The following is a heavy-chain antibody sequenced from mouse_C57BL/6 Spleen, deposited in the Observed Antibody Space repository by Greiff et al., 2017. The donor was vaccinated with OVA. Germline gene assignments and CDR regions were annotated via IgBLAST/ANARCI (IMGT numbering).Heavy chain of an antibody. D-gene: IGHD2-1*01. V-gene: IGHV5-17*01. CDR3: ARNLIYYCIAY. J-gene: IGHJ3*01. CDR1: GFTFSDYG. Sequence: EVKVVESGGGLVKPGGSLKLSCAASGFTFSDYGMHWVRQAPEKGLEWVAYISSGSSTIYYADTVKGRFTISRDNAKNTLFLQMTSLRSEDTAMYYCARNLIYYCIAYWGQGTLVTVSA. CDR2: ISSGSSTI.